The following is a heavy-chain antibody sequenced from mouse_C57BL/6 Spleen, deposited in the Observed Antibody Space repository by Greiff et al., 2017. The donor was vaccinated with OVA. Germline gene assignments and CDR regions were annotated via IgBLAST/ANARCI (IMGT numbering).Heavy chain of an antibody. V-gene: IGHV1-64*01. CDR2: IHPNSGST. J-gene: IGHJ4*01. CDR3: ARWTGYAMDY. Sequence: VKLQQPGAELVKPGASVKLSCKASGYTFTSYWMHWVKQRPGQGLEWIGMIHPNSGSTNYNEKFKSKATLTVDKSSSTAYMQLSSLTSEDSAVYYCARWTGYAMDYWGQGTSVTVSS. CDR1: GYTFTSYW.